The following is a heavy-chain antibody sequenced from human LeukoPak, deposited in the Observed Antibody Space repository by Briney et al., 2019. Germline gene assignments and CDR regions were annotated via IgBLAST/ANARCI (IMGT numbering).Heavy chain of an antibody. D-gene: IGHD1-26*01. V-gene: IGHV3-23*01. CDR1: GFTFSSYA. J-gene: IGHJ4*02. CDR2: ISGSGGGT. Sequence: PGGSLRLSCAASGFTFSSYAMSWVRQAPEKGLEWVSTISGSGGGTYYADSVEGRFTISRDDSKNTLYLQMNSLRAEDTAVYYCVKDLGRYRNNCFDYWGRGTLVTVSS. CDR3: VKDLGRYRNNCFDY.